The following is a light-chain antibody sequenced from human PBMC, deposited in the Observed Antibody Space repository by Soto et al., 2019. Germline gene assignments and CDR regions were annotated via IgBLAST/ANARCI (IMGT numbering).Light chain of an antibody. J-gene: IGKJ4*01. CDR3: QQYYSTPLT. V-gene: IGKV4-1*01. Sequence: DIVMTQSPDSLAVSLGERATINCKSSQSGLYSSNTKKYLAWYQQKPGQPPKLPIYWASTRESGVPDRFSGSGSGTDFTLTISSLQAEDVAVYYCQQYYSTPLTFGGGTKVDIK. CDR2: WAS. CDR1: QSGLYSSNTKKY.